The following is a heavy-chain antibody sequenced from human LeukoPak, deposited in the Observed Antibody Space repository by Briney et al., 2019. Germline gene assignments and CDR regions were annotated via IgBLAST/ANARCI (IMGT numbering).Heavy chain of an antibody. CDR3: ARGLLWFGEFYYYGMDV. D-gene: IGHD3-10*01. CDR2: IYYSGST. V-gene: IGHV4-61*01. CDR1: GYSISSSYY. Sequence: SETLSLTCAVSGYSISSSYYWSWIRQPPGKGLEWIGYIYYSGSTNYNPSLKSRVTISVDTSKNQFSLKLSSVTAADTAVYYCARGLLWFGEFYYYGMDVWGQGTTVTVSS. J-gene: IGHJ6*02.